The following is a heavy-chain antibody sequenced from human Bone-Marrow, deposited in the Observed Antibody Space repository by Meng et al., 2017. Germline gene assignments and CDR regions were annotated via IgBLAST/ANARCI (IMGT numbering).Heavy chain of an antibody. V-gene: IGHV1-2*02. J-gene: IGHJ5*02. CDR3: ARVLRGYVSGRHNVWWFDP. Sequence: ASVKVSCKASGYTFTSYGISWVRQAPGQGLEWMGWINPNSGGTNYAQKFQGRVTMTRDTSISTAYMELSRLRSDDTAVYYCARVLRGYVSGRHNVWWFDPWGQGTLVTVS. CDR1: GYTFTSYG. D-gene: IGHD3-10*01. CDR2: INPNSGGT.